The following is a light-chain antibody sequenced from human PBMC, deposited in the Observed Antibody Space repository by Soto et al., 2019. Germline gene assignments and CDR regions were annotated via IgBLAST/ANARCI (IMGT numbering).Light chain of an antibody. Sequence: QSALTQPASVSGSPGQSITISCTGTSNDVGGYNYVSWYQQHPGKAPKLMIYDVRNRPSGVSNRFSGSKSGNTASLTISGVQAEEGGGYYCSSYTSSSTLEVFGGGTKLTVL. CDR2: DVR. J-gene: IGLJ2*01. CDR1: SNDVGGYNY. V-gene: IGLV2-14*01. CDR3: SSYTSSSTLEV.